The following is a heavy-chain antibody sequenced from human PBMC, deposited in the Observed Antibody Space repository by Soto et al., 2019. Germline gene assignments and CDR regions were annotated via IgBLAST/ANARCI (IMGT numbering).Heavy chain of an antibody. J-gene: IGHJ5*02. V-gene: IGHV4-30-4*01. CDR1: GDSISGGNHY. CDR2: IYYTGSN. CDR3: ARWTYNQGFDP. D-gene: IGHD1-1*01. Sequence: SETLSLTCTVSGDSISGGNHYWSWIRQSPGKGLEWIGYIYYTGSNYYSPSPRGRVSISIDTSKNQFSLNMTSVTAADTAVYYCARWTYNQGFDPWGQGTLVPVSS.